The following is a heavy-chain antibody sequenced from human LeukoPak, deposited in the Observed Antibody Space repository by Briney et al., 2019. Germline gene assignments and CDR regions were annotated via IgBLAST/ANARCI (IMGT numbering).Heavy chain of an antibody. Sequence: PGGSLRLSCAASGFTFSSYGMYWVRQSPGKGLEWVAFISNDGSKKYYGDAVKGRFTISRDISKNALYLQMNSLRAEDTAVCYCARATRVTPNYWGQGTLVTVSS. J-gene: IGHJ4*02. CDR1: GFTFSSYG. D-gene: IGHD4-23*01. V-gene: IGHV3-30*03. CDR2: ISNDGSKK. CDR3: ARATRVTPNY.